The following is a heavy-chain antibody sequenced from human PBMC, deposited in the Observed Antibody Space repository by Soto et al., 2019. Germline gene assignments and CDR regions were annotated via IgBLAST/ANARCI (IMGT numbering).Heavy chain of an antibody. D-gene: IGHD4-17*01. CDR3: AKEFDYGGNPPGY. J-gene: IGHJ4*02. Sequence: QVQLVESGGGVVQPGRSLRLSCAASGFTFSSYGMHWVRQAPGKGLEWVALISYDGNNKYYPDSLKGRFTISRDNSKNTLYRQMNSLRAEDTAVYYCAKEFDYGGNPPGYWGQGTLVTVSS. CDR2: ISYDGNNK. V-gene: IGHV3-30*18. CDR1: GFTFSSYG.